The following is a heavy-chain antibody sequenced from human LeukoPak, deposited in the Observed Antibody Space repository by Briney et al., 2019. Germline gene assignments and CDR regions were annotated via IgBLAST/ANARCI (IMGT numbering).Heavy chain of an antibody. CDR2: IIGSGASA. CDR1: GFSFSTYA. CDR3: TNSVAAAGTTLIDWFDP. J-gene: IGHJ5*02. V-gene: IGHV3-23*01. D-gene: IGHD6-13*01. Sequence: GGSLRLSCAASGFSFSTYAMSWVRQAPGKGLEWVSGIIGSGASAYYADSVKGRFTISRDNSKNTLYLQMNSLRAEDTAIYYCTNSVAAAGTTLIDWFDPWGQGTLVTVSS.